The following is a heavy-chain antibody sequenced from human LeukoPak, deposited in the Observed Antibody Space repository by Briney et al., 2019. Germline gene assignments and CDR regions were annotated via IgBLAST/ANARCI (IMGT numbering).Heavy chain of an antibody. Sequence: ASVKVSCKASGGTFSSYAISWVRQAPGQGLEWMGRIIPILGIANYAQKFQGRVTITADKSTSTAYMELSSLRSEDTAVYYCARDPTYSSGFDYWGQGTLVTVSS. CDR1: GGTFSSYA. V-gene: IGHV1-69*04. D-gene: IGHD6-19*01. J-gene: IGHJ4*02. CDR2: IIPILGIA. CDR3: ARDPTYSSGFDY.